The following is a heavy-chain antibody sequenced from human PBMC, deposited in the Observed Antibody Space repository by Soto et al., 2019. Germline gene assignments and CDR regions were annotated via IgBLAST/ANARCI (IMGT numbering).Heavy chain of an antibody. J-gene: IGHJ4*02. D-gene: IGHD6-19*01. CDR1: GGTFSSYA. V-gene: IGHV1-69*01. Sequence: QVQLVQSWAEVKKPGSSVKVSCKASGGTFSSYAISWVRQAPGQGLEWMGGIIPIFGTANYAQKFQGRVTITADESTSTAYMELSSLRSEDTAVYYCARDLRPGSSGQYYFDYWGQGTLVTVSS. CDR3: ARDLRPGSSGQYYFDY. CDR2: IIPIFGTA.